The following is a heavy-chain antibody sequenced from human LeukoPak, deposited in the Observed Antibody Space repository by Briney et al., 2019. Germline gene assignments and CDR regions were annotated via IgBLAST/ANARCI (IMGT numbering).Heavy chain of an antibody. Sequence: PSQTLSLTCTVSGDSISSGSYYWNWIRQPAGKGLECIGRITGSTSYNPSLKSRVTISVDMSKNRFTLKLNSVTAADTAVYYCARQAAGFDFDYWGQGTLVTVSS. CDR2: ITGST. CDR3: ARQAAGFDFDY. J-gene: IGHJ4*02. D-gene: IGHD6-13*01. CDR1: GDSISSGSYY. V-gene: IGHV4-61*02.